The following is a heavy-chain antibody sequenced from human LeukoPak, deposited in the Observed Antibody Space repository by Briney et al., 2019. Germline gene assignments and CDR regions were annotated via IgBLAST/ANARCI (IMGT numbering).Heavy chain of an antibody. CDR3: TDLGANLLGY. Sequence: GGSLRLSCAASGLTFSEAWMSWVRQAPGKGLEWVGRLKSKNSGETTDYAAPVQGRFTISRDNSKNTLYLVMNSLKDEDTAVYYCTDLGANLLGYWGQGTLVTVSS. CDR2: LKSKNSGETT. V-gene: IGHV3-15*01. D-gene: IGHD1-1*01. CDR1: GLTFSEAW. J-gene: IGHJ4*02.